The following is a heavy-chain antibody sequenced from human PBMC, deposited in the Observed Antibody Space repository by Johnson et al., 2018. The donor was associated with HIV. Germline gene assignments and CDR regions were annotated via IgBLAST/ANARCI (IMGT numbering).Heavy chain of an antibody. CDR2: INSDGSST. J-gene: IGHJ3*02. CDR3: ASADWNHGGAFDI. Sequence: VQLVESGGGLVQPGGSLRLSCAASGLTFSSYWMHWVRQAPGKGLVWVSRINSDGSSTSYADSVKGRFTISRDNAKNTLYLQMNSLRAEYTAVYYCASADWNHGGAFDIWGQGTMVTVSS. V-gene: IGHV3-74*01. CDR1: GLTFSSYW. D-gene: IGHD1-1*01.